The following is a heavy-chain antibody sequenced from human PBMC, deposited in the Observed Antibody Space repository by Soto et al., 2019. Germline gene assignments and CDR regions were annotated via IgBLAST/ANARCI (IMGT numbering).Heavy chain of an antibody. J-gene: IGHJ4*02. CDR3: AKATGSFYYLDA. CDR2: ISGSGSGT. V-gene: IGHV3-23*01. Sequence: VQLLDSGGGLVQPGGSLRLSCVTSGFSFSNYAMSWVRQAPGKGLEWVSPISGSGSGTYFADSVKGRFTISRDNSKNPLFLHMDTLTAEDTAVYYGAKATGSFYYLDAWGQGTLVTVSS. CDR1: GFSFSNYA. D-gene: IGHD3-10*01.